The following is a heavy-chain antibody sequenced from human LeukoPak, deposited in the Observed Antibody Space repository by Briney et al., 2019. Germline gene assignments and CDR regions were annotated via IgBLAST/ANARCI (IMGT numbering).Heavy chain of an antibody. Sequence: ASVKVSCKASGYTFTSYGISWVRQAPGQGLEWMGWISAYNGNTNYAQKLQGRVTMTTDTSTSTAYMELSSLRSEDTAVYYCASSGPYYYYYYMDVWGKGTTVTVSS. CDR1: GYTFTSYG. V-gene: IGHV1-18*01. CDR2: ISAYNGNT. CDR3: ASSGPYYYYYYMDV. J-gene: IGHJ6*03. D-gene: IGHD3-10*01.